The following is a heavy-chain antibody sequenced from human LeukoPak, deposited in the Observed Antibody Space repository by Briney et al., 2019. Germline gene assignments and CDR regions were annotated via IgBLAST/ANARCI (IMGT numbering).Heavy chain of an antibody. J-gene: IGHJ2*01. CDR3: AKGYSSSFYWYFDL. CDR2: ISGSGGST. Sequence: GGSLRLSCAASGFTFSDHYMDWVRQAPGKGLEWVSAISGSGGSTYYADSVKGRFTISRDNSKNTLYLQMNSLRAEDTAVYYCAKGYSSSFYWYFDLWGRGTLVTVSS. D-gene: IGHD6-13*01. V-gene: IGHV3-23*01. CDR1: GFTFSDHY.